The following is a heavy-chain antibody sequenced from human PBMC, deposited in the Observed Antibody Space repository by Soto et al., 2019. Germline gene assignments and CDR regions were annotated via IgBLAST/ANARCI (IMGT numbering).Heavy chain of an antibody. V-gene: IGHV4-59*01. D-gene: IGHD3-10*01. J-gene: IGHJ6*02. CDR1: GGTISSYY. CDR2: IYCSGST. CDR3: ARGDPLLWFGEKVYYGMDV. Sequence: SETLSLTCTVSGGTISSYYWSWIRQPPGKGLEWIGYIYCSGSTNYNPSLKSRVTISVDTSKNQFSLKLSSVTAADTAVYYCARGDPLLWFGEKVYYGMDVWGQGTTVTVSS.